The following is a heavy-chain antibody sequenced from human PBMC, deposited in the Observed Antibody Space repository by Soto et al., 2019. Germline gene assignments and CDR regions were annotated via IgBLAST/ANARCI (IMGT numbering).Heavy chain of an antibody. CDR2: IIPMFGTA. J-gene: IGHJ4*02. CDR1: GGTFSNHA. CDR3: ARAELESYYYDSSGYYGY. Sequence: QVQLVQSGAEVKKPGSSVKVSCKASGGTFSNHAISWVRQAPGQRLEWMGGIIPMFGTANYAQKFQGRVTTTADKSTNTAYMELSSLTSEDTAVYYCARAELESYYYDSSGYYGYWGQGTLVTVSS. D-gene: IGHD3-22*01. V-gene: IGHV1-69*06.